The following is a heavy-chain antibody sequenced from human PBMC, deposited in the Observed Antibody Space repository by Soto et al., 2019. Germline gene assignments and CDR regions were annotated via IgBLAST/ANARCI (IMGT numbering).Heavy chain of an antibody. J-gene: IGHJ4*02. CDR1: GYTFTTYY. D-gene: IGHD3-22*01. CDR3: ARDLDYYESSAYYAY. V-gene: IGHV1-46*01. Sequence: ASVKVSCKASGYTFTTYYMHWVRQAPGQGLEWMGIINPSDGSTSYAQKFQGRVTMARDTSTSTVYMELNSLRSEDTAVYYCARDLDYYESSAYYAYWGQGTVVTVS. CDR2: INPSDGST.